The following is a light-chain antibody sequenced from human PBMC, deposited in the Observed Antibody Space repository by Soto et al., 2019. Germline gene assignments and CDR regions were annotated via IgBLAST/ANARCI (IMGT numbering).Light chain of an antibody. V-gene: IGKV1-9*01. CDR1: QAISNS. CDR2: TAS. CDR3: QQLNDYPRS. Sequence: DIQLTQSPSFLSASVGDRITLTCRASQAISNSLAWYQQKPGKAPKLLIYTASTLQSGVPSRFSGSGSGTEFTLTIISLQSEDFATYYCQQLNDYPRSVGQGTKVEIK. J-gene: IGKJ1*01.